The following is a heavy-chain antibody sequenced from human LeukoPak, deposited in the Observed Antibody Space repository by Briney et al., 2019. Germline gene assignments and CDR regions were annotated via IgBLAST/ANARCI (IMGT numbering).Heavy chain of an antibody. Sequence: PSETLSLTCTVSGVSIRGSSYHWGWIRQPPGKGLEWIGSIYYSGSTFFNPSLNSRVTISVDTSKNQFSLKLNSVTAADTAVYYCASHGYYSGWYLDFWGQGTLVTVSS. J-gene: IGHJ4*02. V-gene: IGHV4-39*01. CDR3: ASHGYYSGWYLDF. D-gene: IGHD5-12*01. CDR2: IYYSGST. CDR1: GVSIRGSSYH.